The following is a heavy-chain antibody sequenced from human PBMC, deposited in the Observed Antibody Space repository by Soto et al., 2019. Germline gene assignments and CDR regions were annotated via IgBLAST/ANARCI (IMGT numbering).Heavy chain of an antibody. D-gene: IGHD6-6*01. CDR3: ARGSIAALFDY. V-gene: IGHV3-33*01. J-gene: IGHJ4*02. Sequence: QVQLVESGGGVVQPGRSLRLSCAASGFTFSSYGMHWVRQAPGKGLEWVAVIWYDGSNKYYADSVKGRFTISRDNSKNTLYLQINSLRAEDTAVYYCARGSIAALFDYWGQGTLVTVSS. CDR1: GFTFSSYG. CDR2: IWYDGSNK.